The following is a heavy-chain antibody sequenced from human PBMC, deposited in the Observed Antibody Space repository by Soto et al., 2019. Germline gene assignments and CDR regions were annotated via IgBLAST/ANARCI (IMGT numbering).Heavy chain of an antibody. J-gene: IGHJ3*02. CDR2: INPNSGGT. Sequence: QVQLLQSGAEVKKPGASVKVSCEASGYAFTDYYIFWVRQAPGQGLEWIGLINPNSGGTDYAQKFLGRVTMTRDSSISTAYMELTRLRGDDTAIYFCARTEMSAGMRPFGIWGQGTVVTVSS. CDR3: ARTEMSAGMRPFGI. V-gene: IGHV1-2*02. CDR1: GYAFTDYY.